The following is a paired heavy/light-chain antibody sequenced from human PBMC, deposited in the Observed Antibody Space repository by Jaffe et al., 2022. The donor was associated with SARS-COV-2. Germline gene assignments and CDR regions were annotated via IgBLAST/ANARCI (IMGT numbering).Light chain of an antibody. V-gene: IGLV1-44*01. CDR2: SDN. CDR3: ATWDDSLNGYV. CDR1: SSNIGSNT. Sequence: QSVLTQPPSASGAPGQRVTISCSGSSSNIGSNTVNWYKQLPGTAPKLLIYSDNQRPSGVPDRFSGSKSGTSASLAISGLQSEDEADYYCATWDDSLNGYVFGTGTKVTVL. J-gene: IGLJ1*01.
Heavy chain of an antibody. CDR2: IGSTSYSI. Sequence: EVQLVESGGGLVQPGGSLRLSCAASGFTFSTYNMNWVRQAPGKGLEWVSFIGSTSYSIHYAVSVKGRFTVSRDNARNSLFLEMKSLRVEDTAVYYCARRLSSSSTSLDVWGKGTTVTVSS. D-gene: IGHD2-2*01. V-gene: IGHV3-48*01. CDR1: GFTFSTYN. CDR3: ARRLSSSSTSLDV. J-gene: IGHJ6*04.